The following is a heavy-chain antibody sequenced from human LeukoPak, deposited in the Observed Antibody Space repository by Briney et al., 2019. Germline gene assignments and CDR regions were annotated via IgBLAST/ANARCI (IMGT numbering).Heavy chain of an antibody. J-gene: IGHJ6*02. V-gene: IGHV1-46*01. CDR2: TNPSGGST. Sequence: ASVKVSCKASGYTFTSYYMHWVRQAPGQGLEWMGITNPSGGSTSYAQKFQGRVTMTRDTSTSTVYMDLSSLRSEDTAVYYCARAEWHGMDVWGQGTTVTVFS. CDR1: GYTFTSYY. CDR3: ARAEWHGMDV. D-gene: IGHD3-3*01.